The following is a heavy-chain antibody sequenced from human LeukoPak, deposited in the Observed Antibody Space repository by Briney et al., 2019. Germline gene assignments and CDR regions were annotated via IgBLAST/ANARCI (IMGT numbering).Heavy chain of an antibody. CDR3: VRDDGDC. J-gene: IGHJ4*02. Sequence: GGSLRLSCAASGSTLSRRWTKCVRQAQGKGLEWVASTNDDGSRDYYVDSVKGRFTISRDSAKNSLSLQMNSLRVDDAAVYYCVRDDGDCWGQGTLVTVSS. CDR2: TNDDGSRD. CDR1: GSTLSRRW. V-gene: IGHV3-7*01.